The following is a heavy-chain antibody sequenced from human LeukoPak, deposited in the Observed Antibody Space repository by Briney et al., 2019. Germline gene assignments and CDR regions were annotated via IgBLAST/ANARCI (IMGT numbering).Heavy chain of an antibody. J-gene: IGHJ3*02. D-gene: IGHD3-22*01. CDR1: GFTLISSA. CDR2: IVVGSGNT. V-gene: IGHV1-58*01. CDR3: AADGGYYYDSSGSTRNAFDI. Sequence: SVKVSCKASGFTLISSAVQWVRQARGQRLEWIGWIVVGSGNTNYAQKLQERDTITRDMSTSTAYMELSSLRSEDTAVYYCAADGGYYYDSSGSTRNAFDIWGQGTMVTVSS.